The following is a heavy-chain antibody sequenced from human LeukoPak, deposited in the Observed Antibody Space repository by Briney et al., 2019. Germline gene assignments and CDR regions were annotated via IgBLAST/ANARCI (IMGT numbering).Heavy chain of an antibody. CDR2: LSGSGGNT. D-gene: IGHD2-2*01. Sequence: GGSLRLSCAASGFTFSSYAMTWVRQAPGTGLEWVSTLSGSGGNTYFADSVKGRFTISRDNSKNTLYLQMNSLRGEDTAVYYCAKDHGSYCSSSNCPLDYWGQGTLVTVSS. CDR3: AKDHGSYCSSSNCPLDY. J-gene: IGHJ4*02. V-gene: IGHV3-23*01. CDR1: GFTFSSYA.